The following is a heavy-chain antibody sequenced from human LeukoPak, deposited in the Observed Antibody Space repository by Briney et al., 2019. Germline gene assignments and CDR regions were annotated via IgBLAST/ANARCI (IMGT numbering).Heavy chain of an antibody. V-gene: IGHV4-59*08. CDR1: GGSISIYY. J-gene: IGHJ6*02. D-gene: IGHD4-17*01. CDR2: IYYSGST. Sequence: SETLSLTCTVSGGSISIYYWSWIRQPPGKGLEWIGYIYYSGSTNYNPSLKSRVTISVDTSKNQFSLKLSSVTAADTAVYYCARLLVPTTYFYYYYGMDVWGQGTTVTVSS. CDR3: ARLLVPTTYFYYYYGMDV.